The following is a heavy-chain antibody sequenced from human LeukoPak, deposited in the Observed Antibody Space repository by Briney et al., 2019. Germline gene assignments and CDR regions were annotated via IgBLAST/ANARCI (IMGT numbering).Heavy chain of an antibody. CDR1: GGTFSSYA. D-gene: IGHD2-2*01. J-gene: IGHJ5*02. V-gene: IGHV1-69*13. CDR2: IIPIFGTA. CDR3: ARNQDYCSSTSCGGWFDP. Sequence: ASVKVSCKASGGTFSSYAISRVRQAPGQGLEWMGGIIPIFGTANYAQKFQGRVTITADESTSTAYMELSSLRSEDTAVYYCARNQDYCSSTSCGGWFDPWGQGTLVTVSS.